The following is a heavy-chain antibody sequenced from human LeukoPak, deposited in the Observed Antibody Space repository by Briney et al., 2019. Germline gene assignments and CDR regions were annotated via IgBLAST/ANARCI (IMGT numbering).Heavy chain of an antibody. V-gene: IGHV4-59*01. CDR2: IYYSGST. Sequence: PSETLSLTCTVSGGSISSYYWSWIRQPPGKGLEWIGYIYYSGSTNYNPSLKSRVTISVDTSKNQFSLKLSSVTAADTAVYYCARGVATRITMVRGVIFDYWGQGTLVTVSS. CDR1: GGSISSYY. J-gene: IGHJ4*02. D-gene: IGHD3-10*01. CDR3: ARGVATRITMVRGVIFDY.